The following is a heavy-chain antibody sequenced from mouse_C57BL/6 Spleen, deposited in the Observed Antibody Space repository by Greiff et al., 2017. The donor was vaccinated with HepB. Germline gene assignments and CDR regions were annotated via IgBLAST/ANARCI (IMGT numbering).Heavy chain of an antibody. J-gene: IGHJ1*03. V-gene: IGHV1-85*01. Sequence: VQLQQSGPELVKPGASVKLSCKASGYTFTSYDINWVKQRPGQGLEWIGWIYPRDGSTKYNEKFKGKATLTVDTSSSTAYMELRSLTSEDSAVYFCASYGNFDVWGTGTTVTVSS. CDR2: IYPRDGST. D-gene: IGHD2-1*01. CDR1: GYTFTSYD. CDR3: ASYGNFDV.